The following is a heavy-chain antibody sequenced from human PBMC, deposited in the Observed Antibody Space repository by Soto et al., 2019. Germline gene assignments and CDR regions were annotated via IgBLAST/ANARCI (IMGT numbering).Heavy chain of an antibody. Sequence: QVQLVESGGGVVQPGKSLRLSCAASGFTFSNYGMHWVRQAPGKGLEWVAVIRYDGSIEYYADSVKGRFTISRDNSKNTLSLKMNNLRADDTAVYYCAKDFFYFNSRRLGIFDYWGQGTLVTVSS. CDR3: AKDFFYFNSRRLGIFDY. J-gene: IGHJ4*02. D-gene: IGHD7-27*01. V-gene: IGHV3-30*18. CDR2: IRYDGSIE. CDR1: GFTFSNYG.